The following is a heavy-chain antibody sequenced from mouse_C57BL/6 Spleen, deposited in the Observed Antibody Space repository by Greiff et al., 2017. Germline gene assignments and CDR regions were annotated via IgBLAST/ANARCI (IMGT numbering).Heavy chain of an antibody. CDR1: GYTFTNYW. J-gene: IGHJ2*01. CDR2: IYPGGGYT. Sequence: QVQLQQSGAELVRPGTSVKMSCKASGYTFTNYWIGWAKQRPGHGLEWIGDIYPGGGYTNYNEKFKGKATLTADKSSSTAYMQFSSLTSEDSAIYYCARGGSSGYYYFDYWGQGTTLTVSS. CDR3: ARGGSSGYYYFDY. V-gene: IGHV1-63*01. D-gene: IGHD3-2*02.